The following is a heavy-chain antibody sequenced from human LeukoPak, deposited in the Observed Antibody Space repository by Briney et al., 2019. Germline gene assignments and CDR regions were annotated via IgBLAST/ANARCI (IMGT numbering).Heavy chain of an antibody. D-gene: IGHD6-19*01. CDR2: ISAYNGNT. Sequence: ASVKVSCKASGGTFSSYAISWVRQAPGQGLEWMGWISAYNGNTNYAQKLQGRVTMTTDTSTSTAYMELRSLRSDDTAVYYCARVFRVAGRWFDPWGQGTLVTVSS. V-gene: IGHV1-18*01. J-gene: IGHJ5*02. CDR3: ARVFRVAGRWFDP. CDR1: GGTFSSYA.